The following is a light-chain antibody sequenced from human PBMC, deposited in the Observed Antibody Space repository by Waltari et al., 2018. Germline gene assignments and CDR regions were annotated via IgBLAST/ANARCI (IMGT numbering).Light chain of an antibody. CDR2: DVS. CDR3: CSHTGGSTFVI. V-gene: IGLV2-23*02. CDR1: NSDIGTHNF. Sequence: QSALTQPASVSGSPGQSITISCTGSNSDIGTHNFVSWYQQHPDKAPKLMIYDVSKRPSGVSNRFSGSKSGNTASLTISGLQAEDEADYYCCSHTGGSTFVIFGGGTKLTVL. J-gene: IGLJ2*01.